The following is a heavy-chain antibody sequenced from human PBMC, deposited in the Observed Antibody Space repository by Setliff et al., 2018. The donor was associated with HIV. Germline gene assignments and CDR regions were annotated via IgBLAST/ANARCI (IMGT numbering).Heavy chain of an antibody. CDR3: ARGGGYCTNGLCYNRYFDT. CDR1: GYRFTDYY. Sequence: ASVKVSCKASGYRFTDYYMHWVRQAPGQGLEWMGGINLNSGHTNYAEKFQGRVTMTRNMSIRTAYMDLSGLRSDDTAVYYCARGGGYCTNGLCYNRYFDTWGQGTQVTVSS. CDR2: INLNSGHT. D-gene: IGHD2-8*01. J-gene: IGHJ5*02. V-gene: IGHV1-2*02.